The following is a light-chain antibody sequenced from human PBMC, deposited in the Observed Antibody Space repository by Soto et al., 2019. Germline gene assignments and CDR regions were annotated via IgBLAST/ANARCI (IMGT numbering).Light chain of an antibody. V-gene: IGKV1-39*01. Sequence: IQMTQSPSCLSASVGDSVTVTCRESQSINIDLHWYQQKPGKAPTLLIYGASSLQSGVPSRCTGGGCRTDFTLTISSLQPKDFATYYCLQSYRSPYTFGQGTKLELK. CDR2: GAS. J-gene: IGKJ2*01. CDR1: QSINID. CDR3: LQSYRSPYT.